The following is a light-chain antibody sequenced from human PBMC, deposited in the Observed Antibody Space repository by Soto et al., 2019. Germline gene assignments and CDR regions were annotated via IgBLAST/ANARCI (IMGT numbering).Light chain of an antibody. V-gene: IGLV2-11*01. CDR1: SSDVGGYNY. CDR2: DVI. J-gene: IGLJ3*02. CDR3: CSYAATSTLV. Sequence: QSVLTQPASVSGSPGQSITISCIGGSSDVGGYNYVSWYQQHPGKAPKLMIYDVIKRPSGVPDRFSGSKSGITASLTISGLQADDEADYYCCSYAATSTLVFGGGTKVTVL.